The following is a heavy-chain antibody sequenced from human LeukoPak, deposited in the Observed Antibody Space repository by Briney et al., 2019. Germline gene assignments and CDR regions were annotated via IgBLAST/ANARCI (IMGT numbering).Heavy chain of an antibody. D-gene: IGHD6-19*01. V-gene: IGHV4-38-2*01. CDR3: ASETVVAGTGYFDY. Sequence: PSETLSLTCAVSGYSISSGYYWGWIRQPPGKGLEWIGSIYHSGSTYYNPSLKSRVTISVDTSKNQFSLKLSSVTAAGTAVYYCASETVVAGTGYFDYWGQGTLVTVSS. CDR1: GYSISSGYY. J-gene: IGHJ4*02. CDR2: IYHSGST.